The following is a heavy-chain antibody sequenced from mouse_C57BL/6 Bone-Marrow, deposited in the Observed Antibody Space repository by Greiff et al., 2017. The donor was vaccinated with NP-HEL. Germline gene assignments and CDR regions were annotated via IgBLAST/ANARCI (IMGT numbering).Heavy chain of an antibody. CDR1: GYAFRSSW. J-gene: IGHJ3*01. V-gene: IGHV1-82*01. CDR3: ASGSWFAY. CDR2: IYPGDGDT. Sequence: QVQLQQSGPELVKPGASVKISCKASGYAFRSSWMNWVKQRPGKGLEWIGRIYPGDGDTNYNGKFKGKATLTADKSSSTAYMQLSSLTSEDSAVYFCASGSWFAYWGQGTLVTVSA.